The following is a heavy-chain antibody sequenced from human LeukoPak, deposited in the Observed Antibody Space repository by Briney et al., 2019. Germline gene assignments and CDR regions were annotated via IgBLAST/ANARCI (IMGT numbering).Heavy chain of an antibody. CDR2: INSDGSNT. CDR3: ARVYQGVSLFDGIDY. Sequence: GGSLRLSCAASGFTFSSYWMNWVRQAPGKGLVWVSRINSDGSNTKYADSVKGRFTISRDNAKKSLYLQMNSLRAEDTAVYYCARVYQGVSLFDGIDYWGQGTLVTVSS. D-gene: IGHD3-10*01. V-gene: IGHV3-74*01. CDR1: GFTFSSYW. J-gene: IGHJ4*02.